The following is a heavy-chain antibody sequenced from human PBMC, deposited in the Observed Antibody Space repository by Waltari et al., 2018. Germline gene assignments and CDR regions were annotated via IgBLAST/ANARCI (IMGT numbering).Heavy chain of an antibody. J-gene: IGHJ4*02. CDR3: AREEYQLLYLGEFDY. CDR2: ISSSSSYI. V-gene: IGHV3-21*01. CDR1: GFTFSSYS. D-gene: IGHD2-2*02. Sequence: EVQLVESGGGLVKPGGSLRLSCAASGFTFSSYSMNWVRQAPGKGLEWVSSISSSSSYIYYADSVKGRFTISRDNAKNSLYLQMNSLRAEDTAVYYCAREEYQLLYLGEFDYWGQGTLVTVSS.